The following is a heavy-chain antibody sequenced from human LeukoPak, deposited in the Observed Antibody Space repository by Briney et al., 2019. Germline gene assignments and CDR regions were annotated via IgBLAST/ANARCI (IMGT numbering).Heavy chain of an antibody. CDR2: ISSSGSTI. Sequence: GGSLRLSCAASGFTFSSYEMNWVRQAPGKGLEWVSYISSSGSTIYYADSVKGRFTISRDNAKNSLYLQMNSLRAEDTAVYYCARGCDYCSGGSCCNYYYGMDVWGKGTTVTVSS. CDR1: GFTFSSYE. J-gene: IGHJ6*04. CDR3: ARGCDYCSGGSCCNYYYGMDV. V-gene: IGHV3-48*03. D-gene: IGHD2-15*01.